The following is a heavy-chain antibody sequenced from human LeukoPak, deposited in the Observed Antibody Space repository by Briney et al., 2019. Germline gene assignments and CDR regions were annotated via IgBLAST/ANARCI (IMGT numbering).Heavy chain of an antibody. J-gene: IGHJ6*03. D-gene: IGHD3-9*01. V-gene: IGHV1-2*02. CDR2: INPNSGGT. CDR3: ARSYYDILTGYYLRYYYYYYMDV. Sequence: GASVKVSCKASGYTFAGYYLHWVRQAPGQGLEWMGWINPNSGGTKYAQKFQGRVTMTRDTSISTAYMELSRLRSDDTAVYYCARSYYDILTGYYLRYYYYYYMDVWGKGTTVTVSS. CDR1: GYTFAGYY.